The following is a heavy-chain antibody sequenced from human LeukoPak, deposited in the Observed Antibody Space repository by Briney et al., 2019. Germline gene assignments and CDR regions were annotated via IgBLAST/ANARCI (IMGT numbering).Heavy chain of an antibody. CDR1: GGSISSGDYY. D-gene: IGHD3-22*01. CDR2: IYYSGST. CDR3: ARGGPYDSSGYYFMQFDY. J-gene: IGHJ4*02. V-gene: IGHV4-30-4*01. Sequence: SQTLSLTCTVSGGSISSGDYYWSWIRQPPGKGLEWIGNIYYSGSTYYNPSLKSRVTISVDTSKNQFSLKLSSVTAADTAVYYCARGGPYDSSGYYFMQFDYWGQGTLVTVSS.